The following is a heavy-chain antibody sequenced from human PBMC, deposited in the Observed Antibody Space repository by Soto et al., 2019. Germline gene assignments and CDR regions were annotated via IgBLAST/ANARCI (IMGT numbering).Heavy chain of an antibody. V-gene: IGHV5-10-1*01. Sequence: GESLKISCKGSGYSFTSYWISWVRQMPGKGLEWMGRIDPSDSYTNYSPSFQGHVTTSADKSISTAYLQWSSLKASDTAMYYCARQDMITFGGVIVTVYYFDYWGQGTLVTVSS. CDR1: GYSFTSYW. CDR3: ARQDMITFGGVIVTVYYFDY. D-gene: IGHD3-16*02. J-gene: IGHJ4*02. CDR2: IDPSDSYT.